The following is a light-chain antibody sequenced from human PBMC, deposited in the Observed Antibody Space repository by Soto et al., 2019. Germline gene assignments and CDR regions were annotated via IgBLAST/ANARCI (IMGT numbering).Light chain of an antibody. CDR2: DVT. V-gene: IGLV2-11*01. J-gene: IGLJ1*01. CDR3: CSYAGNYTYV. Sequence: QSALTQPRSVSGSPGQSVTISCTGTSSDVGGYNYVSWYQQNPGKAPKLMIHDVTKRPSGVPDRFSGSKSGNTASLTISGLQAKDEADYYCCSYAGNYTYVFGTGTKLTVL. CDR1: SSDVGGYNY.